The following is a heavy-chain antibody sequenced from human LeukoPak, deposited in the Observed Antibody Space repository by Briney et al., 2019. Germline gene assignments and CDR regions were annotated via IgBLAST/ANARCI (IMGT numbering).Heavy chain of an antibody. J-gene: IGHJ4*02. CDR3: ASLESAGYFDY. V-gene: IGHV4-59*13. Sequence: SETLSLTCTVSGGSISSYYWSWIRQPPGKGLGWIAYFFYSGNTDYNPSLKSRVTISVDTSKNQFSLKLSSVTAADTAVYYCASLESAGYFDYWGQGTLVTVSS. D-gene: IGHD6-13*01. CDR1: GGSISSYY. CDR2: FFYSGNT.